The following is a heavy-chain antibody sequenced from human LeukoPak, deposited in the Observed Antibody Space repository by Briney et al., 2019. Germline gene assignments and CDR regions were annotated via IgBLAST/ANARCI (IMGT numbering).Heavy chain of an antibody. Sequence: GGSLRLSCAASGFTFSSHWMSWVRQAPGKGLEWVANINQYGSERNYVDSVKGRFTISRANAKSSLYMQMNSLRAEDTAIYYCARDHVVDGLVFDYWGQGTLVTVSS. J-gene: IGHJ4*02. V-gene: IGHV3-7*01. D-gene: IGHD2-15*01. CDR2: INQYGSER. CDR3: ARDHVVDGLVFDY. CDR1: GFTFSSHW.